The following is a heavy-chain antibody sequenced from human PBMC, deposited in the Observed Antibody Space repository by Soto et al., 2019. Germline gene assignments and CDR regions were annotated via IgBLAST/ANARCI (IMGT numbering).Heavy chain of an antibody. D-gene: IGHD3-3*01. CDR1: GYTFARYE. V-gene: IGHV1-8*01. J-gene: IGHJ4*02. Sequence: ASVKVSWKASGYTFARYEIKWGRRATGQGLEWMGWMNPNSGNTGYAQKFQGRVTMTRNTSISTAYMELSSLRSEDTAVYYCARGITIFGVVPGWGQGTLVTVSS. CDR3: ARGITIFGVVPG. CDR2: MNPNSGNT.